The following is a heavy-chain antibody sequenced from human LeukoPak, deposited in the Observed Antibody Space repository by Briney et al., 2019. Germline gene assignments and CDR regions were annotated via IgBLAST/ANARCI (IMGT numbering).Heavy chain of an antibody. D-gene: IGHD3-10*01. J-gene: IGHJ3*02. Sequence: ASVKVSCKASGYTFTGSYMHGVRQAPGQGLEWMGWIDPNNGGTNYAQKFQGWVTMTRDTSISTAYMELSRLRSDDTAVYYCARDMSYYGSGRSGTGAFDIWGQGTMVTVSS. CDR3: ARDMSYYGSGRSGTGAFDI. CDR2: IDPNNGGT. V-gene: IGHV1-2*04. CDR1: GYTFTGSY.